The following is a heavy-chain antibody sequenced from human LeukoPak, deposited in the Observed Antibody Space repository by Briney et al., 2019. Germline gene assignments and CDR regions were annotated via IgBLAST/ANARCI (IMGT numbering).Heavy chain of an antibody. Sequence: AGGSLRLSCAASGFTLSSHAMHWVRQTPGKGLEWVAVISYDGSNQYYADSVKGRFTISRDNSKNTLYLEMNSLRTEDSAVYYCARDRAIVREGIIYWFDPWGQGTLVTVSS. CDR3: ARDRAIVREGIIYWFDP. J-gene: IGHJ5*02. CDR1: GFTLSSHA. V-gene: IGHV3-30*04. D-gene: IGHD3-10*01. CDR2: ISYDGSNQ.